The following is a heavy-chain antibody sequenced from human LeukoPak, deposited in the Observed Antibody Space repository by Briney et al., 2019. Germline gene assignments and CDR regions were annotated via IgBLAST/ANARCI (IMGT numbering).Heavy chain of an antibody. D-gene: IGHD3-9*01. V-gene: IGHV1-69*04. CDR1: GGTFSSYA. J-gene: IGHJ6*02. CDR3: ARDQAVRYFDWLDGSYYYYGMDV. CDR2: IIPILGIA. Sequence: ASVKVSCKASGGTFSSYAISWVRQAPGQGLEWMGRIIPILGIANYAQKFQGRVTITADKSTSTAYMELSSLRSEDTAVYYCARDQAVRYFDWLDGSYYYYGMDVWGQGTTVTVSS.